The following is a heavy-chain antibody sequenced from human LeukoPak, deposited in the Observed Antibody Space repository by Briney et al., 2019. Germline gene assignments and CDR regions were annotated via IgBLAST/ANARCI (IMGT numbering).Heavy chain of an antibody. J-gene: IGHJ4*02. D-gene: IGHD3-9*01. CDR1: GDSISRYY. CDR3: ARARGTYYDILTGYYPPPLFDY. V-gene: IGHV4-59*01. Sequence: PSETLSLTCTVSGDSISRYYWSWIRQPPGKGLEWIGYIYYSGSTNYNPSLKSRVTISVDTSKNQFSLKLSSVTAADTAVYYCARARGTYYDILTGYYPPPLFDYWGQGTLVTVSS. CDR2: IYYSGST.